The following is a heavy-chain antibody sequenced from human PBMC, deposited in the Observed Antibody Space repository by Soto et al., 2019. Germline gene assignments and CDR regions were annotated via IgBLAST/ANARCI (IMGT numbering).Heavy chain of an antibody. CDR3: ARGGPFYYYDSSDRSFDY. J-gene: IGHJ4*02. D-gene: IGHD3-22*01. CDR1: GFTFSSYW. V-gene: IGHV3-7*05. Sequence: EVQLVESGGGLVQPGGSLRLSCAASGFTFSSYWMSWVRQAPGKGLEWVANIKQDGSEKYYVDSVKGRFTISRDNAKNSLYLQMNSLRAEDTAVYYCARGGPFYYYDSSDRSFDYWGQGTLVTVSS. CDR2: IKQDGSEK.